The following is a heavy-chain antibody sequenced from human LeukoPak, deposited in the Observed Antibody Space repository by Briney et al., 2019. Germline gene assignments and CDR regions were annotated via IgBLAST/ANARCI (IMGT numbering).Heavy chain of an antibody. V-gene: IGHV1-69*05. Sequence: SVKVSCKASGGTFSSYAISWVRQAPGQGLEWMGRIIPIFGTANYAQKFQGRVTITTDESTRTAYMELSRLRSDDTAVYYCARDLPYSYGDDFDYWGQGTLVTVSS. CDR3: ARDLPYSYGDDFDY. D-gene: IGHD5-18*01. J-gene: IGHJ4*02. CDR1: GGTFSSYA. CDR2: IIPIFGTA.